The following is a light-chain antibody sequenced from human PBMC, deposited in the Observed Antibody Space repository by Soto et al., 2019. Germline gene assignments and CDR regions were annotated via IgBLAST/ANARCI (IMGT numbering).Light chain of an antibody. CDR1: QSVSSY. CDR3: HQSYSPPQT. V-gene: IGKV3-11*01. CDR2: DAS. Sequence: EIVVTQSPATLSLSPGERATLSCRASQSVSSYLAWYQQKPGQAPRLLIYDASNRATGIPARFSGSGSGTDFTLTITSLEPEDFATYYCHQSYSPPQTFGQGTNVDIK. J-gene: IGKJ1*01.